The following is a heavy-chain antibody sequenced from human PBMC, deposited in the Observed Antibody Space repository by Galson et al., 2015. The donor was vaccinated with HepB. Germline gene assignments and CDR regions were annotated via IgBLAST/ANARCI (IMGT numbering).Heavy chain of an antibody. CDR1: GFTFSSYA. V-gene: IGHV3-23*01. D-gene: IGHD6-13*01. CDR2: ISGSGGST. CDR3: AGGGQQLALFDY. Sequence: SLRLSCAASGFTFSSYAMSWVRQAPGKGLEWVSAISGSGGSTYYADSVKGRFTISRDNSKNTLYLQMNSLRAEDTAVYYCAGGGQQLALFDYWGQGTLVTVSS. J-gene: IGHJ4*02.